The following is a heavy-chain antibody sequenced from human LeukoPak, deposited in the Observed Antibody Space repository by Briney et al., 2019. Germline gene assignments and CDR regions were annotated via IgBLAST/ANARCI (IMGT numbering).Heavy chain of an antibody. D-gene: IGHD2/OR15-2a*01. CDR2: MNPNSGNT. V-gene: IGHV1-8*01. J-gene: IGHJ5*02. Sequence: GASVKVSCKASGYTFTNYDINWARQATGQGLEWMGWMNPNSGNTAYAQKFEGRVTMTRNTFISTAYMELSSLKSDDTAVYYCARTFDDSRENWFDPWGQGTLVTVSS. CDR3: ARTFDDSRENWFDP. CDR1: GYTFTNYD.